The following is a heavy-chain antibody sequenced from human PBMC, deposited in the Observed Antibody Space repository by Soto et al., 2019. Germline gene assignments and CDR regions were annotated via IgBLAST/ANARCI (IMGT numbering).Heavy chain of an antibody. CDR1: GGSISSGGYH. J-gene: IGHJ3*02. Sequence: QVQLQESGPGLVKPSQTLSLTCTVSGGSISSGGYHCNWIRQRPGQGLEWIGYVFYSGSTYYNPSLKSRLYMSVDTSKNQFSLKLRSVTAADTAVYYCARARDSSGLAFDIWGQGTMVTVSS. D-gene: IGHD3-22*01. CDR2: VFYSGST. V-gene: IGHV4-31*03. CDR3: ARARDSSGLAFDI.